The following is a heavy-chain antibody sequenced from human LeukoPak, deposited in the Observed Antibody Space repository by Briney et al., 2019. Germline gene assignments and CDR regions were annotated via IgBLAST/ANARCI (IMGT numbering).Heavy chain of an antibody. Sequence: ASETLSLTCTVSGGSISSYYWSWTRQPPGKGLEWIGYIYYSGGTNYNPSLKSRVTISVDTSKNQFSLKLSSVTAADTAVYYCARATTSSFVLAWGQGTLVTVSS. D-gene: IGHD4-11*01. CDR3: ARATTSSFVLA. V-gene: IGHV4-59*01. CDR1: GGSISSYY. CDR2: IYYSGGT. J-gene: IGHJ5*02.